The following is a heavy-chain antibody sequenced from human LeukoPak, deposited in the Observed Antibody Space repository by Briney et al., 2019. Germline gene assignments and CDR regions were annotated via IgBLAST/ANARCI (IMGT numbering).Heavy chain of an antibody. J-gene: IGHJ6*03. CDR3: ARGSPDYYYQFLDV. CDR1: GSNFPNYW. Sequence: GAAFQISSQCAGSNFPNYWIAWGRRVPGKGGGWRGVIFSAASHTAYSPSFQGQVTLSVDKSISTAYLQWSSLKASDAAMYYCARGSPDYYYQFLDVWGKGTTVTVSS. CDR2: IFSAASHT. V-gene: IGHV5-51*01.